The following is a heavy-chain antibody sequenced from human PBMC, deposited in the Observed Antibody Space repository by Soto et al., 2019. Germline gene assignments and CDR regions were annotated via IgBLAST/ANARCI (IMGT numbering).Heavy chain of an antibody. D-gene: IGHD6-19*01. CDR1: GFTFSNYA. J-gene: IGHJ4*02. CDR2: ITKSGSRT. CDR3: ASRSSGWYFDY. Sequence: GGSLRLSCAASGFTFSNYAMSWVRQAPGKGPEWVSTITKSGSRTYDVDSVKGRFTISRDNSKNTLFLQMNSLRVEDTGIYYCASRSSGWYFDYWGQGTLVTVSS. V-gene: IGHV3-23*01.